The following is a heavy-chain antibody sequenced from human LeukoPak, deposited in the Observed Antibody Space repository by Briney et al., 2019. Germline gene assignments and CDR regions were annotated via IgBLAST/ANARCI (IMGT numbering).Heavy chain of an antibody. J-gene: IGHJ4*02. Sequence: PGRSLRLSCAASGFTFDDYAMHWVRQAPGKGLEWVSGISWNSGSIGYADSVKGRFTISRDNAKNSLYLQMNSLRAEDTALYYCAKDRTPEMATILLDYWGQGTLVTVSS. V-gene: IGHV3-9*01. CDR3: AKDRTPEMATILLDY. CDR1: GFTFDDYA. D-gene: IGHD5-24*01. CDR2: ISWNSGSI.